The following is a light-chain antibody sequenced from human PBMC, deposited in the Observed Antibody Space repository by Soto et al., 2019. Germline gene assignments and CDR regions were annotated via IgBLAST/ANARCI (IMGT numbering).Light chain of an antibody. Sequence: QSVLTQPPSASGTPGQRVSISCSGSSSNLGSNSVNWYQHLPGTAPKLLISSNNQRPSGVPDRFSGSKSGTSASLAISGLQSEDEADYYCVVWDDRLNGPVFGGGTKVTVL. CDR2: SNN. V-gene: IGLV1-44*01. CDR3: VVWDDRLNGPV. J-gene: IGLJ3*02. CDR1: SSNLGSNS.